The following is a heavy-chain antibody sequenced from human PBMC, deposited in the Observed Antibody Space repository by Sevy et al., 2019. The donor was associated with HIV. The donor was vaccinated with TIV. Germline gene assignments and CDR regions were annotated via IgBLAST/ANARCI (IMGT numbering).Heavy chain of an antibody. CDR1: GFTFSSYS. CDR2: ISSSSSCI. J-gene: IGHJ6*02. V-gene: IGHV3-21*01. Sequence: GGSLRLSCAASGFTFSSYSMNWVRQAPGKGLEWVSSISSSSSCIYYADSVKGQFTISRDNAKNSLYLQMNSLRAEDTDVYYCARAQGLGRYYYGMDVWGQGTTVTVSS. CDR3: ARAQGLGRYYYGMDV. D-gene: IGHD4-17*01.